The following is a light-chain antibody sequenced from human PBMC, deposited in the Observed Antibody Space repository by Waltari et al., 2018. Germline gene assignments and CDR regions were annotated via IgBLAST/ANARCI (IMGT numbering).Light chain of an antibody. CDR3: ASWDDRLNGYV. CDR1: NSNLGSNT. V-gene: IGLV1-44*01. CDR2: NNN. Sequence: QSVLTQPPSASATPGQRVTISCSGRNSNLGSNTVHWYQQLPGTAPKFLIYNNNQGPSGVPARFSGSKVCTSAFLAIRGLQSEDEADYSCASWDDRLNGYVLGTGTKVTAL. J-gene: IGLJ1*01.